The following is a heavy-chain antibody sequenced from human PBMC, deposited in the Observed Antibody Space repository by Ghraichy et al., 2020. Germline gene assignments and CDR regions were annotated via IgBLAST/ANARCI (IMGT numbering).Heavy chain of an antibody. CDR2: ISDSGAGT. V-gene: IGHV3-23*01. CDR1: GFTFSNYA. CDR3: ARGRQWELPLNY. Sequence: GGSLRLSCAASGFTFSNYAMSWVRQAPGKGLEWVSAISDSGAGTYYADSVKGRFTISRDSSKNTLSLQMNSLRAEDTAVYYCARGRQWELPLNYWGQGTLVTVSS. D-gene: IGHD1-26*01. J-gene: IGHJ4*02.